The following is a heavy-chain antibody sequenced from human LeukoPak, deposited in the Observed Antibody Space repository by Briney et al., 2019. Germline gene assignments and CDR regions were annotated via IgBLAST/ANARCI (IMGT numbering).Heavy chain of an antibody. D-gene: IGHD3-22*01. V-gene: IGHV3-7*01. CDR1: GFTFSRYS. Sequence: GGSLRLSCAASGFTFSRYSINWVRQAPGKGLEWVANIKPDGSEKYYVDSVKGRFTISRDNAKNSLDLQMNSLRAEDTAVYYCARESSGYYSTGYWGQGTLVTVSS. J-gene: IGHJ4*02. CDR2: IKPDGSEK. CDR3: ARESSGYYSTGY.